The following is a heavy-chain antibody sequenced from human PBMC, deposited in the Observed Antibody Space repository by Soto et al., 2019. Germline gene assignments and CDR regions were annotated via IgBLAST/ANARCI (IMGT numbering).Heavy chain of an antibody. CDR3: ASYHYGSGIGGNWFDP. CDR2: ISYDGSNK. CDR1: GFSLSGYG. J-gene: IGHJ5*02. V-gene: IGHV3-30*19. D-gene: IGHD3-10*01. Sequence: GGSLRLSCEVSGFSLSGYGIHWVRQAPGKGLEWVAVISYDGSNKYYADFVKGRFTISRDNSKNTLYLQMNSLRAEDTAVYYCASYHYGSGIGGNWFDPWGQGTLVTVSS.